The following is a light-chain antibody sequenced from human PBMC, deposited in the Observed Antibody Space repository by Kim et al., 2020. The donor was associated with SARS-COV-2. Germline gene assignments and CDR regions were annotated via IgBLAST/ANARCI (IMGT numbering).Light chain of an antibody. Sequence: ASTGDRVTFACRASQFISSYLAWYQQKPGKAPKLLIYAASTLQTGVPSRFSGSGSGTDFTLTISSLQSEDFATYYCQQYYSYPLTCGGGTKVDIK. CDR1: QFISSY. J-gene: IGKJ4*01. CDR2: AAS. CDR3: QQYYSYPLT. V-gene: IGKV1-8*01.